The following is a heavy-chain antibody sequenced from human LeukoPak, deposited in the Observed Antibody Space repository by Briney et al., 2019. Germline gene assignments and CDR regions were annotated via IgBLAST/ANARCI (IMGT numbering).Heavy chain of an antibody. CDR2: IIPIFGTA. J-gene: IGHJ4*02. CDR3: AREENDSSSNY. CDR1: GGTFSIYA. D-gene: IGHD6-6*01. V-gene: IGHV1-69*06. Sequence: SVTVSCKASGGTFSIYAISWVRQAPGQGREWMGRIIPIFGTANYAQKFQGRVTITADKSTSTAYMELSSLRSEDTAVYYCAREENDSSSNYWGQGTLVTVSS.